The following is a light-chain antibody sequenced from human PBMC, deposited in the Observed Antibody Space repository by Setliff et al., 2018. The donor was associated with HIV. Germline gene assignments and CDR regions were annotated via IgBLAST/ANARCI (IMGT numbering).Light chain of an antibody. CDR1: SSNIGSNY. Sequence: QSVLTQPPSVSAAPGQNVTISCSGSSSNIGSNYVSWYQQLPGTASKLLMFDDDKRPSGIPDRFSGSKSGTSATLDITGLQTGDEADYYCATWDTALSGWVFGEGTKVTV. V-gene: IGLV1-51*01. J-gene: IGLJ3*02. CDR2: DDD. CDR3: ATWDTALSGWV.